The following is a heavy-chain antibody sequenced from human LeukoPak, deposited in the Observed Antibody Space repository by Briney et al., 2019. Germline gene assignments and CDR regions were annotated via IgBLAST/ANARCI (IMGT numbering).Heavy chain of an antibody. D-gene: IGHD5-18*01. Sequence: ASVTVSCKASGYTFTSYGISWVRQAPGQGLEWMGWISAYNGNTNYAQKFQGRVTMTTDTSTSTAYMELRSLRSDDTAVYYCARGEDTAMVTHGMDVWGQGTTVTVSS. V-gene: IGHV1-18*01. CDR2: ISAYNGNT. CDR3: ARGEDTAMVTHGMDV. CDR1: GYTFTSYG. J-gene: IGHJ6*01.